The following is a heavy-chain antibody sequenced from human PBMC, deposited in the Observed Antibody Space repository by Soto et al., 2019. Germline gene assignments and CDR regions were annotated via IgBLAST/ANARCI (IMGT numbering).Heavy chain of an antibody. CDR1: GGSFSGYC. J-gene: IGHJ4*02. V-gene: IGHV4-34*01. CDR2: INHSGST. D-gene: IGHD3-3*01. Sequence: SETLSLTCAVYGGSFSGYCWSWIRQPPGKGPEWIGEINHSGSTNYNPSLKSRVTISLDTSKNQFSLRLSSVTAADTAVYYCASPYYDFWSGSKRSFDYWGQGTRVTVSS. CDR3: ASPYYDFWSGSKRSFDY.